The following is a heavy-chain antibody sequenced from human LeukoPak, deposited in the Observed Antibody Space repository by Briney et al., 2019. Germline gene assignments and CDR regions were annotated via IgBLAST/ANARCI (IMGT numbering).Heavy chain of an antibody. CDR3: ARDHYDYVWGSSPYYYYGMDV. CDR2: IIPIFGTA. D-gene: IGHD3-16*01. Sequence: SVKVSCKASGGTFSSYAISWVRQAPGQGLEWMGGIIPIFGTANYAQKFQGRVTITADESTSTAYMKLSSLRSEDTAVYYCARDHYDYVWGSSPYYYYGMDVWGQGTTVTVSS. CDR1: GGTFSSYA. V-gene: IGHV1-69*01. J-gene: IGHJ6*02.